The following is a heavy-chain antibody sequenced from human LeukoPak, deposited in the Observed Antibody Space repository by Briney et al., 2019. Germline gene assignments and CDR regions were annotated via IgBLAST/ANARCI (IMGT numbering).Heavy chain of an antibody. CDR2: IIPIFGTA. CDR1: GGTFSSYA. V-gene: IGHV1-69*01. CDR3: AKGRTVTRTDD. Sequence: SVKVSCKASGGTFSSYAISWVRQAPGQGLEWMGGIIPIFGTANYAQKFQGRVTITADESTSTAYMELSSLRSEGTAVYYCAKGRTVTRTDDWGQGTLVTVSS. D-gene: IGHD4-17*01. J-gene: IGHJ4*02.